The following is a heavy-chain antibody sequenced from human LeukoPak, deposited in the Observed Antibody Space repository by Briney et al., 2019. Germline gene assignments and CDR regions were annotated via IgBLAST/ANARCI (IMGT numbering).Heavy chain of an antibody. Sequence: SSETLSLTCTVCGGSISRYYWSWIRQPPGKGLAWIGYIYYSGSTNYNPSLKSRVTISVDTSKNQFSLKLSSVTAADTAVYYCARGGIGAAGPVGYWGQGTLVTVSS. J-gene: IGHJ4*02. D-gene: IGHD6-13*01. CDR3: ARGGIGAAGPVGY. CDR2: IYYSGST. V-gene: IGHV4-59*01. CDR1: GGSISRYY.